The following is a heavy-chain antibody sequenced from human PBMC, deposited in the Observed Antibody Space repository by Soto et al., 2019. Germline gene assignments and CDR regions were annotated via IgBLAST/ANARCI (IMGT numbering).Heavy chain of an antibody. CDR2: ISSSSSYI. D-gene: IGHD3-3*01. V-gene: IGHV3-21*04. CDR1: GFTFSSYS. J-gene: IGHJ4*02. Sequence: PGGSLRLSCAASGFTFSSYSMNWVRQAPGKGLEWVSSISSSSSYIYYADSVKGRFTISRDNAKNSLYLQMNSLRAEDTAVYYCARAQWGIFGPFDYWGQGTLVTVSS. CDR3: ARAQWGIFGPFDY.